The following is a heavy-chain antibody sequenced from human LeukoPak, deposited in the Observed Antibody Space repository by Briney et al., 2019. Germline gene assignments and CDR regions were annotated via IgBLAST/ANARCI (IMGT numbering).Heavy chain of an antibody. CDR1: GFTFSSYW. D-gene: IGHD2-2*01. V-gene: IGHV3-7*01. J-gene: IGHJ5*02. CDR3: AREDIVVVPAAWNWFHP. CDR2: IKQDGSEK. Sequence: GGSLRLSCAASGFTFSSYWMSWVRQAPGKGLEWVANIKQDGSEKYYVDSVKGRFTISRDNAKNSLYLQMNSLRAEDTAVYYCAREDIVVVPAAWNWFHPWGQGTLVTVSS.